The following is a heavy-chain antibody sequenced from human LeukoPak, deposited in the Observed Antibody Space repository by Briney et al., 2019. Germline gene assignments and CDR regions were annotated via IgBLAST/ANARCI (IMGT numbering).Heavy chain of an antibody. V-gene: IGHV4-38-2*02. J-gene: IGHJ5*02. CDR3: ARAPPSHWFDP. CDR1: GYSISSGYY. Sequence: PSETLSLTCTVSGYSISSGYYWGWIRQPPGKGLEWIGSIYHSGSTYYNPPLKSRVTISVDTSKNQFSLKLSSVTAADTAVYYCARAPPSHWFDPWGQGTLVTVSS. CDR2: IYHSGST.